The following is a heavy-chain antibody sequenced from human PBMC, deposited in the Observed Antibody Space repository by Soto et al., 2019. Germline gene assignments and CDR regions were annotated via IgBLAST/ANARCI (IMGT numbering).Heavy chain of an antibody. J-gene: IGHJ3*02. D-gene: IGHD1-26*01. CDR3: ARGQTVGRTVGAFDI. Sequence: LECMGIIYPGDSDTRYSPSFQGQVLISVDKAISTAYLHWGSLESSDTAVYYCARGQTVGRTVGAFDIWGQGTVVTVPS. CDR2: IYPGDSDT. V-gene: IGHV5-51*01.